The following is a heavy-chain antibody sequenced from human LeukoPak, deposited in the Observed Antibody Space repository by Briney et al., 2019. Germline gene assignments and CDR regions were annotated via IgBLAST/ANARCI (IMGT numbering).Heavy chain of an antibody. V-gene: IGHV4-59*01. Sequence: AETLSLTCTVSGGSISSYYWSWIRQPPGKGLEWIGYIYNSGSTNYNPSLKSRVTISVDTSKNQFSLKLSSVTAADTAVYYCARVGGYCSSTSCYGEIEPSGQRTPVSASS. D-gene: IGHD2-2*01. CDR2: IYNSGST. CDR3: ARVGGYCSSTSCYGEIEP. J-gene: IGHJ5*02. CDR1: GGSISSYY.